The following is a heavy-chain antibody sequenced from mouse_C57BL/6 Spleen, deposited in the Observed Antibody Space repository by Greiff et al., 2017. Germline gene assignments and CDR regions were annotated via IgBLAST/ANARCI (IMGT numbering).Heavy chain of an antibody. CDR1: GYAFTNYL. CDR3: ARYEDYGPWAHYDV. J-gene: IGHJ1*03. CDR2: INPGSGGT. V-gene: IGHV1-54*01. D-gene: IGHD1-2*01. Sequence: VQLQQSGAELVRPGTSVKVSCKASGYAFTNYLIEWVKQRPGQGLEWIGVINPGSGGTNYNEKFKGKATLTADQSSSTAYMQLSSLTSEDSAVYFCARYEDYGPWAHYDVWGTGTTVTVSS.